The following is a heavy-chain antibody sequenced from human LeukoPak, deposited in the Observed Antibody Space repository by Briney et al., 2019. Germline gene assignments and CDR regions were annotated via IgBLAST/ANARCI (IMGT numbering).Heavy chain of an antibody. V-gene: IGHV4-34*01. CDR1: GGSFSGYY. CDR2: INHSGST. Sequence: SETLSLTCAVYGGSFSGYYWSWIRQPPGKGLEWIGEINHSGSTNYNPSLKSRVTISVDTSKNQFSLKLSSVTAADTAVYYCTRKGYYYGPGSYFYWGQGTLVTVSS. D-gene: IGHD3-10*01. J-gene: IGHJ4*02. CDR3: TRKGYYYGPGSYFY.